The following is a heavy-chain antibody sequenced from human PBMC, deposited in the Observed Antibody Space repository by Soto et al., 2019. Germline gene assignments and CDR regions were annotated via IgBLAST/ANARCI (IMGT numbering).Heavy chain of an antibody. J-gene: IGHJ6*02. CDR1: GGSISSYY. CDR3: ANDLWGYCRVGFYPLDV. Sequence: PSETLSLTCTVSGGSISSYYWSWIRQPPGKGLEWIGYIYYSGSTNYNPSLKSRVTISVDTSKNQLSLKMNSVTAADTAVYYCANDLWGYCRVGFYPLDVWGQGTTVTVSS. CDR2: IYYSGST. D-gene: IGHD2-21*02. V-gene: IGHV4-59*01.